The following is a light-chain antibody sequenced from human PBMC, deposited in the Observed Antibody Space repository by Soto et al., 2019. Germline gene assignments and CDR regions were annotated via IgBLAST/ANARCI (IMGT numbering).Light chain of an antibody. J-gene: IGKJ1*01. CDR2: GAS. Sequence: EIVMTHSPATLSVSPGATTTLSCRASQSVSRILAWYQQKPGQAPRLLIYGASTRATGIPVRFSGSGSGTEFTLTISRLQSEDFAVYYCQQYDKWHPTFGQGTRWIS. CDR1: QSVSRI. CDR3: QQYDKWHPT. V-gene: IGKV3-15*01.